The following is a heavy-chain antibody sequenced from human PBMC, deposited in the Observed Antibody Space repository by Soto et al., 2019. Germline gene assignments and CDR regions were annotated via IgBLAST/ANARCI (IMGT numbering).Heavy chain of an antibody. CDR2: IYPGDSDT. CDR1: GYSFTSYW. D-gene: IGHD1-1*01. CDR3: GRHQPYTTGNTLWFDP. J-gene: IGHJ5*02. Sequence: GESLKISCKGSGYSFTSYWIGWVRQMPGKGLEWMGSIYPGDSDTRYSPSFQGQVTISADKSISTAYLQWSSLKASDTAMYYCGRHQPYTTGNTLWFDPWGQGTLVTVSS. V-gene: IGHV5-51*01.